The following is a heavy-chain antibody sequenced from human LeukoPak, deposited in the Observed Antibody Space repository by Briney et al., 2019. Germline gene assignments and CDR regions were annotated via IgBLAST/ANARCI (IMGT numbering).Heavy chain of an antibody. D-gene: IGHD3-10*01. CDR2: INHSGGT. CDR3: ARGVDYYGV. CDR1: GGSFSGYS. J-gene: IGHJ4*02. Sequence: SETLCLTCAVYGGSFSGYSWNWIRQPPVKGLEWIGEINHSGGTNYNPSLKSRVTISVDTSKKQFSLKPSSVTAADTAVYYCARGVDYYGVWGQGTLVTVSS. V-gene: IGHV4-34*01.